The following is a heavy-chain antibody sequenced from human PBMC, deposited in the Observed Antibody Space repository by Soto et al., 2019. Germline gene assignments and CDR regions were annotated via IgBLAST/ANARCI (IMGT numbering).Heavy chain of an antibody. D-gene: IGHD5-18*01. J-gene: IGHJ1*01. CDR1: GASVDSAGYF. Sequence: SETLSLTCTVSGASVDSAGYFWTWIRQRPGKGLEWIGHINYSGSTDHTPSLRSRLMVSIDTSKNQFSLKLNSVTAADTAIYYCARGTGLSYTYGIDDWGQGTLVTVS. CDR3: ARGTGLSYTYGIDD. CDR2: INYSGST. V-gene: IGHV4-31*03.